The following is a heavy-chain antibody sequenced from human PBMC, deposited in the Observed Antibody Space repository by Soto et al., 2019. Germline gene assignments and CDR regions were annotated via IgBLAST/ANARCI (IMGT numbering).Heavy chain of an antibody. CDR1: GGSISSYY. V-gene: IGHV4-59*08. CDR2: IYYSGST. Sequence: QVQLQESGPGLVKPSETLSLTCTVSGGSISSYYWSWIRQPPGKRLEWIGYIYYSGSTNYNPSLKSRVTISVDTSKNQFSLKLSSVTAADMAVYYCARAKAPLYSSSWYWFDPWGQGTLVTVSS. CDR3: ARAKAPLYSSSWYWFDP. J-gene: IGHJ5*02. D-gene: IGHD6-13*01.